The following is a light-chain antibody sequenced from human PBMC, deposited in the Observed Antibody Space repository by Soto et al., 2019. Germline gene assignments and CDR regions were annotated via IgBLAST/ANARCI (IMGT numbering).Light chain of an antibody. CDR2: GAS. J-gene: IGKJ4*01. CDR1: QTVTNNY. V-gene: IGKV3-20*01. CDR3: HQYGRSRLT. Sequence: EIVLTQSPGTLSLSPGDRATLSCSASQTVTNNYLAWFQLKPGQAPRLLIYGASGRATGIPDRFSGRGSGTDFALTITSLEPEDFAVYYCHQYGRSRLTFGGGTRVEIK.